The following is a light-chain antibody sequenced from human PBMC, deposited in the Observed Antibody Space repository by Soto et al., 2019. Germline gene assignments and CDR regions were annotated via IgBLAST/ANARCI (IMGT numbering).Light chain of an antibody. V-gene: IGKV3-20*01. CDR3: HQYGSSPLT. Sequence: NVLTQFPGTLSLSPGDRATLSCRASQSLSSDSLAWYQQKPGQAPRLLIYGASSRANGIPDRFSGSGSGTDFTLTISRLEPEDFAVYYCHQYGSSPLTFGGGTKVDTK. CDR1: QSLSSDS. J-gene: IGKJ4*01. CDR2: GAS.